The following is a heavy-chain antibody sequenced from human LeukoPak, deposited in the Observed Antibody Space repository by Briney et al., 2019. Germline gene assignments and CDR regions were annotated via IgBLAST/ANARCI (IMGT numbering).Heavy chain of an antibody. CDR1: GYTFTGYY. CDR3: ARVLPPITVTISDYYYGMDV. J-gene: IGHJ6*02. V-gene: IGHV1-2*02. CDR2: ITPNSGGT. D-gene: IGHD4-11*01. Sequence: ASVKLSCKASGYTFTGYYTHWVRQAPGQGLEWMGWITPNSGGTNYAQRFQGRVTMTRDTSISTAYMELSRLRSDDTAVYYCARVLPPITVTISDYYYGMDVWGQGTTVTVSS.